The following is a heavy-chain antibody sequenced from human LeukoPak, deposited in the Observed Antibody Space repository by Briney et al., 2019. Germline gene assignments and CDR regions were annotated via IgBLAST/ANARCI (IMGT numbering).Heavy chain of an antibody. D-gene: IGHD3-22*01. CDR1: GFSVSSNF. J-gene: IGHJ3*02. V-gene: IGHV3-66*02. CDR2: FYRGGST. CDR3: ARYYDSSGYTQGAFDI. Sequence: GGSLRPSCVASGFSVSSNFMSWVRQAPGKGLEWVSSFYRGGSTYYGDSVKGRFTTSRDHSMNTVFLQMNGLRAEDTAVYYCARYYDSSGYTQGAFDIWGQGTMVTVS.